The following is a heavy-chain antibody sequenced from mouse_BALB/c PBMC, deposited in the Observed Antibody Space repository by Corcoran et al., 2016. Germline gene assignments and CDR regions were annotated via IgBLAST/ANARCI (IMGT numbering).Heavy chain of an antibody. D-gene: IGHD1-1*01. Sequence: EVQLQQSGAELVKPGASVKLSCTASGFNIKDTYMHWVKQKPEQGLEWIGRIDPANGNTKYDPKFQGKATITADTSSNTAYLQLSSLTSEDTAVYYCASSGYGSSWFAYWGQGTLVTVSA. CDR1: GFNIKDTY. CDR3: ASSGYGSSWFAY. CDR2: IDPANGNT. V-gene: IGHV14-3*02. J-gene: IGHJ3*01.